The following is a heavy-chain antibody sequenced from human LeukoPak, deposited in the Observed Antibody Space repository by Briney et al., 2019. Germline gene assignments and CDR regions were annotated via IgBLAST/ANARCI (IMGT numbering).Heavy chain of an antibody. V-gene: IGHV3-23*01. CDR1: GITLSNYG. J-gene: IGHJ4*02. CDR3: RGVVIRVILVGFHKEAYYFDS. D-gene: IGHD3-22*01. Sequence: GGSLRLSCAVSGITLSNYGMSWVRQAPGKGLEWVAGISDRGSRTNYADSVKGRFTISTDHPKNTLYLQMNSLRAEDTAVYAKRGVVIRVILVGFHKEAYYFDSWGQGALVTVSS. CDR2: ISDRGSRT.